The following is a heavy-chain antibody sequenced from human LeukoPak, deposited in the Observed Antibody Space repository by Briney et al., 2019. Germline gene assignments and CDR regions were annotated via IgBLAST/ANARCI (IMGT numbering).Heavy chain of an antibody. CDR1: GFTFSSYA. Sequence: PGGSLRLSCAASGFTFSSYAMSWVRQAPGKGLEWVSAISGSSGSTYYADSVKGRFTISRDNPRNTLHMQMNSLRAEDTAPYYCAIMHPYYDGNGYWVQWGQGTLVTVSS. V-gene: IGHV3-23*01. J-gene: IGHJ4*02. CDR2: ISGSSGST. CDR3: AIMHPYYDGNGYWVQ. D-gene: IGHD3-22*01.